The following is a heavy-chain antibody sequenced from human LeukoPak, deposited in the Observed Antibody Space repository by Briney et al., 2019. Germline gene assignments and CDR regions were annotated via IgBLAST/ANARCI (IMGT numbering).Heavy chain of an antibody. Sequence: ASVKVSCKASGYTFTSHGISWVRQAPGQGLEWMGWLSTYFGNTNYVQKFQGRLTMNTDTSTSTAYMELRSLRSDDTAVYYCARGLDDILTGSEDAFDIWGQGTRVTVSS. J-gene: IGHJ3*02. CDR2: LSTYFGNT. CDR3: ARGLDDILTGSEDAFDI. D-gene: IGHD3-9*01. CDR1: GYTFTSHG. V-gene: IGHV1-18*04.